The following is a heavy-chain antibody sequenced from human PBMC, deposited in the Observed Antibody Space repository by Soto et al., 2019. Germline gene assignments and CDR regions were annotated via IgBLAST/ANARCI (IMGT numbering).Heavy chain of an antibody. CDR1: RFTFSSYG. V-gene: IGHV3-33*01. D-gene: IGHD3-22*01. Sequence: QVQLVESGGGVVQPGRSLRLSCAASRFTFSSYGMHWVRQAPGKGLEWVAVIWYDGSNKYYADSVKGRFTISRDNSKNTLYLQMNSLRAEDTAVYYCAREGVIVVEGGYYFDYWGQGTLVTVSS. CDR2: IWYDGSNK. J-gene: IGHJ4*02. CDR3: AREGVIVVEGGYYFDY.